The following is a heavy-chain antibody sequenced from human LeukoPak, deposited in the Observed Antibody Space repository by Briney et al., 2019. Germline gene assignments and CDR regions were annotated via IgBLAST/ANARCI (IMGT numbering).Heavy chain of an antibody. CDR2: INHSGST. CDR3: ARGRYCSGGSCYVDY. D-gene: IGHD2-15*01. V-gene: IGHV4-34*01. Sequence: SETLSLTCAVYGGSFSGYYWSWIRQPPGKGLEWIGEINHSGSTNYNPSLKSRVTISVDTSKNQFSLRLSSVTAADTAVYYCARGRYCSGGSCYVDYWGQGTLVTVSS. J-gene: IGHJ4*02. CDR1: GGSFSGYY.